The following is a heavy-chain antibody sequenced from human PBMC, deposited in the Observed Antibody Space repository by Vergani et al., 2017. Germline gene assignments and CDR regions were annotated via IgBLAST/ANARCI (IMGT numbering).Heavy chain of an antibody. Sequence: QVQLVESGGGVVQPGRSLRLSCAASGFTFSSYAMHWVRQAPGKGLEWVAVISYDGSNKYYAASVKGRFTISRDNSKNTLYLQMNSLRAEDTAVYYCARDLFTIAGYMDVWGQGTTVTVSS. J-gene: IGHJ6*02. D-gene: IGHD3-9*01. CDR2: ISYDGSNK. V-gene: IGHV3-30-3*01. CDR3: ARDLFTIAGYMDV. CDR1: GFTFSSYA.